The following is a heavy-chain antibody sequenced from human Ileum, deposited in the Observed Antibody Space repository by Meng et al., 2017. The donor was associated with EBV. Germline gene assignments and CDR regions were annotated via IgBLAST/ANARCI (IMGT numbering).Heavy chain of an antibody. J-gene: IGHJ4*02. V-gene: IGHV1-2*02. CDR2: INPNSGGT. Sequence: QVQLVQSGAEVKKPGSSVKVSCKASGGTFSSYAISWVRQAPGQGLEWMGGINPNSGGTNYAQKFQGRVTMTRDTSISTAYMELSRLRSDDTAVYYCARVGYGSGSFRFDYWGQGTLVTVSS. CDR3: ARVGYGSGSFRFDY. CDR1: GGTFSSYA. D-gene: IGHD3-10*01.